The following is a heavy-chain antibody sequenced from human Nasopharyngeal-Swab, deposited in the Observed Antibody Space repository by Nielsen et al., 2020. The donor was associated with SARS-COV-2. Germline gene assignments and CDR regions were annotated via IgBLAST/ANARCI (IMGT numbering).Heavy chain of an antibody. CDR2: ISYSGTT. CDR1: GGSFSDYY. CDR3: ASLPYCSSDTCYPIDL. J-gene: IGHJ5*02. V-gene: IGHV4-59*08. D-gene: IGHD2-2*01. Sequence: SETLSLTCTVSGGSFSDYYWSWIRQPPGKGLEWLGYISYSGTTNYNPSLKSRVTISVDTSKNQCSLRLSSVTAADTATYYCASLPYCSSDTCYPIDLWGQGTLVTVSS.